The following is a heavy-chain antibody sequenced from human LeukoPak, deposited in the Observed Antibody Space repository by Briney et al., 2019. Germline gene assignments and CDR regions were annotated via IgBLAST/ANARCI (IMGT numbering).Heavy chain of an antibody. CDR2: IYYSGST. Sequence: SETLSLTCTVSGGSISSSSYYWGWIRQPPGKGLGWIGSIYYSGSTYYNPSLKSRVSMSVETSKNQFSLKLNSVTAADTAMYYCAGTTVGFAFWGQRTLVTVSS. D-gene: IGHD4-23*01. V-gene: IGHV4-39*01. CDR3: AGTTVGFAF. J-gene: IGHJ4*02. CDR1: GGSISSSSYY.